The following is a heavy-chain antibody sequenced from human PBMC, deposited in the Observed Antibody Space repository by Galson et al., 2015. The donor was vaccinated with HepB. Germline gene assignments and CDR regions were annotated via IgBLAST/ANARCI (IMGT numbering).Heavy chain of an antibody. D-gene: IGHD2-8*01. V-gene: IGHV4-39*01. CDR2: IYHGGNT. J-gene: IGHJ4*02. Sequence: SETLSLTCTVSGGSVSISSYYWGWIRQPPGKGLEWIGSIYHGGNTRYNTSLKSRVTISVDTWPNQFSLRLSSVTAADTAGYYCARCEWGSGPPHWGPGTLVTVSS. CDR3: ARCEWGSGPPH. CDR1: GGSVSISSYY.